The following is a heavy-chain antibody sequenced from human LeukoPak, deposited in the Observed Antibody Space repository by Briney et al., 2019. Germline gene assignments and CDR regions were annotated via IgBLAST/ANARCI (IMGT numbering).Heavy chain of an antibody. Sequence: PGGSLRLSCAASGFTFSSYAMHWVRQAPGKGLVWVSRINSDGSSTSYADSVKGRFTISRDNAKNTLYLQMNSLRAEDTAVYYCASYSSSWYSTFDIWGQGTMVTASS. V-gene: IGHV3-74*01. D-gene: IGHD6-13*01. CDR1: GFTFSSYA. J-gene: IGHJ3*02. CDR2: INSDGSST. CDR3: ASYSSSWYSTFDI.